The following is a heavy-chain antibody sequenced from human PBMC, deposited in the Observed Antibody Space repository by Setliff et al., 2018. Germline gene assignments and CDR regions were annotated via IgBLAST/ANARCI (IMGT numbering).Heavy chain of an antibody. D-gene: IGHD3-22*01. V-gene: IGHV4-39*01. CDR3: LSSLRSDDTAVYYCVREGVDSRLSTDYRYYMGV. CDR2: VYNTGTT. CDR1: GDSISNSDYY. Sequence: SETLSLTCIVAGDSISNSDYYWGWIRQPPGKGLEWIGRVYNTGTTNYNPSLKSRVTISISADTSNKFQGRLTIITDESTNTAFMQLSSLRSDDTAVYYCVREGVDSRLSTDYRYYMGVWGKGTTVTVSS. J-gene: IGHJ6*03.